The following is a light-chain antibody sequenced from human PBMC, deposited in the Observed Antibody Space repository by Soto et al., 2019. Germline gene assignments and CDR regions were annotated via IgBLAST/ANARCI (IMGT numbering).Light chain of an antibody. V-gene: IGKV1-39*01. CDR2: TAS. CDR1: QPISDY. J-gene: IGKJ1*01. CDR3: QQRSNWPRT. Sequence: DIQMTQSPSSLSASVGDRVTITCRTSQPISDYLNWYQQKPGKAPTLLIYTASNLQSGVPSRFSGSGSGTQFTLTISSLEPEDFAVYYCQQRSNWPRTFGQGTKVDI.